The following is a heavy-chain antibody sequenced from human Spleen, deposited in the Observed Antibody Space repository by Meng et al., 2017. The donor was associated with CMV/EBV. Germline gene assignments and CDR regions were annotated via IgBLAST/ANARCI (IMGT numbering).Heavy chain of an antibody. V-gene: IGHV4-4*02. Sequence: SETLSLTCAVSGDSIRSENWWTWVRQPPGKGTEWIGEIYHSRTTNYNPSLKSRITMSVDTSKNQFSLKVNSVTAADTAVYYCARMVGFREIVNWGQGTLVTVSS. J-gene: IGHJ4*02. CDR1: GDSIRSENW. D-gene: IGHD3-10*01. CDR2: IYHSRTT. CDR3: ARMVGFREIVN.